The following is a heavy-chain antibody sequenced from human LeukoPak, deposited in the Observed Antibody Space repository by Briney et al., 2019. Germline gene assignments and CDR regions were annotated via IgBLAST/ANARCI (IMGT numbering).Heavy chain of an antibody. J-gene: IGHJ4*02. CDR3: ARGPYSSSAGGFDY. Sequence: GGSLRLSCAASAFTFSGYAMNWVRQAPGKGLEWVSYISSSGSSIFSADSVKGRFTISRDNAKNSLYLQMNSLRVEDTALYYCARGPYSSSAGGFDYWGQGTLVTVSS. CDR1: AFTFSGYA. CDR2: ISSSGSSI. D-gene: IGHD6-6*01. V-gene: IGHV3-48*03.